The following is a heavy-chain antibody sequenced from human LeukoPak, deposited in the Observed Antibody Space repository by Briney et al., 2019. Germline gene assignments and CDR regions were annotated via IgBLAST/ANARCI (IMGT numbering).Heavy chain of an antibody. CDR1: GGSFSGYY. CDR2: IYYSGST. D-gene: IGHD2-2*01. J-gene: IGHJ4*02. V-gene: IGHV4-34*01. CDR3: ARRSSQIDIVVVPAALDY. Sequence: SETLSLTCAVYGGSFSGYYWSWIRQPPGKGLEWIGSIYYSGSTYYNPSLKSRVTISVDTSKNQFSLKLSSVTAADTAVYYCARRSSQIDIVVVPAALDYWGQGTLVTVSS.